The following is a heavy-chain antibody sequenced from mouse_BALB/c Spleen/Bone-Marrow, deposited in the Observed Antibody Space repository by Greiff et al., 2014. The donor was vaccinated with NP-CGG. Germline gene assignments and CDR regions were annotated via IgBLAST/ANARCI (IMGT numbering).Heavy chain of an antibody. CDR3: GEGIDYCGSSPLAMDY. Sequence: VQLQQSGPELVKPGASVKLSCKASGYSFTGYFMNWVKQSHGKSLEWIGRINPYNGDTFYNQKFKGKATLTVDKSSTTAHMELLSLTSEDSTIYYYGEGIDYCGSSPLAMDYWGQGTSVTVSS. D-gene: IGHD1-1*01. J-gene: IGHJ4*01. CDR1: GYSFTGYF. V-gene: IGHV1-37*01. CDR2: INPYNGDT.